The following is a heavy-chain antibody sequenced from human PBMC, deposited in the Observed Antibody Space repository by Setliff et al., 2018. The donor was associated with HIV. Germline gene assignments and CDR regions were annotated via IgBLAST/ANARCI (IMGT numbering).Heavy chain of an antibody. CDR1: GYTFTNFY. CDR3: ARVQVGDPYYSYYYMDV. J-gene: IGHJ6*03. Sequence: ASVKVSCKASGYTFTNFYMHWVRQAPGQGLEWMGIINPGGGNTRYAQKLQGRVTMTTDTSTSIAYMELRNLRSDDTAVYYCARVQVGDPYYSYYYMDVWGEGTTVTVSS. CDR2: INPGGGNT. V-gene: IGHV1-46*01. D-gene: IGHD2-8*02.